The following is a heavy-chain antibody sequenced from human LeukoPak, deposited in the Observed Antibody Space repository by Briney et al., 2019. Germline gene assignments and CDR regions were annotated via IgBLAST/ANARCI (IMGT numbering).Heavy chain of an antibody. CDR2: IYPGDCDT. J-gene: IGHJ3*02. V-gene: IGHV5-51*01. D-gene: IGHD1-1*01. Sequence: GEDLKIFSRGSAYSFTSCWNCWGRQMPRKGLEWMGIIYPGDCDTSYNPSFQGRVTISADKSINTVYLQLSSLTAADTAVDYCRRQAGKNAFDIWGQGTMVTVSS. CDR1: AYSFTSCW. CDR3: RRQAGKNAFDI.